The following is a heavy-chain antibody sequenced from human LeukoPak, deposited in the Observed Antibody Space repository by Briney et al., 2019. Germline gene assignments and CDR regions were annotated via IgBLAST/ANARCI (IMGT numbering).Heavy chain of an antibody. CDR1: GFTFSSYA. D-gene: IGHD2-21*02. Sequence: GGSLRLSCAASGFTFSSYAMSWVRQAPGKGLEWVSAISGSDGSTYYEDSAKGRFTISRDNSKNTLYLQMNSLRAEDTAVYYCAKDLCGGDCYGAGDWFDPWGQGTLVTVSS. CDR3: AKDLCGGDCYGAGDWFDP. V-gene: IGHV3-23*01. J-gene: IGHJ5*02. CDR2: ISGSDGST.